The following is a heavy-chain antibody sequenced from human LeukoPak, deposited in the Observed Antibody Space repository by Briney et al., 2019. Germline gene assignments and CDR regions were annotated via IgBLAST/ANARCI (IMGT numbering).Heavy chain of an antibody. D-gene: IGHD6-13*01. J-gene: IGHJ4*02. CDR3: AKGRGVAAAGTEFDY. CDR2: ISYDGSNK. V-gene: IGHV3-30*18. Sequence: PGGSLRLSCAASGFTFSSYGMHWVRQAPGKGLEWVAVISYDGSNKYYADSVKGRFTISRDNSKNTLYLQMNSLRAEDTAVYYCAKGRGVAAAGTEFDYWGQGTLVTVSS. CDR1: GFTFSSYG.